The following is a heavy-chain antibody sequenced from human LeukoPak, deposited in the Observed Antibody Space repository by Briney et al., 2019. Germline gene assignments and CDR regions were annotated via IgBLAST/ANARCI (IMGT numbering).Heavy chain of an antibody. D-gene: IGHD3-3*01. CDR2: INHSGST. CDR3: ARGATYYDFWSGYYKSSEMND. J-gene: IGHJ4*02. Sequence: PSETLSLTCAVYGGSFSGYYWSWIRQPPGKGLEWIGEINHSGSTNYNPSLKSRVTISVDTSKNQFSLKLSSVTAADTAVYYCARGATYYDFWSGYYKSSEMNDWGQGTLVTVSS. CDR1: GGSFSGYY. V-gene: IGHV4-34*01.